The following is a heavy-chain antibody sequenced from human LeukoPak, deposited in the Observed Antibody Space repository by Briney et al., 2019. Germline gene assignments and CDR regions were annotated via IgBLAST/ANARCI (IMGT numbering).Heavy chain of an antibody. D-gene: IGHD3-10*01. J-gene: IGHJ4*02. CDR1: GGSISTYV. CDR3: ARAYYGSGNYYNFNY. CDR2: ISYTGDT. Sequence: SETLSLTCTVSGGSISTYVWSWIRQPPGRGLEWIGYISYTGDTNSNPSLKSRVALSLDKSKNQFSLNLSALTAADTAVYYCARAYYGSGNYYNFNYWGQGTLVTVSS. V-gene: IGHV4-59*01.